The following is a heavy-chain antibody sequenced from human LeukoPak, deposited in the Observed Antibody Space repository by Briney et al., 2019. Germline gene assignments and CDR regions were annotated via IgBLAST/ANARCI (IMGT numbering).Heavy chain of an antibody. CDR2: IWYDGSNK. Sequence: GGSLRLSCAASGFTFSSYGMHWVRQAPGKGLEWVAVIWYDGSNKYYADSVKGRFTISRDNSKNTLYLQMNSLRAEDTAVYYCARSASGSYYNGPDYWGQGTLVTVSS. CDR1: GFTFSSYG. CDR3: ARSASGSYYNGPDY. V-gene: IGHV3-33*01. J-gene: IGHJ4*02. D-gene: IGHD3-10*01.